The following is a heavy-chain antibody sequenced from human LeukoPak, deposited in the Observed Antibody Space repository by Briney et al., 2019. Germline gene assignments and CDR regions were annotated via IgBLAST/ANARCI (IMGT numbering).Heavy chain of an antibody. V-gene: IGHV3-30*18. CDR3: AKRYDTTVYSINFDY. J-gene: IGHJ4*02. CDR1: GFRFSNYA. Sequence: GGSLRLSCAASGFRFSNYAMHWVRQAPGKGLEWVAGISYDGSKKYYADSVKGRFTISRDNSKNTLYLQMNSLRADDTAMYYCAKRYDTTVYSINFDYWGQGSLVTVSS. D-gene: IGHD3-22*01. CDR2: ISYDGSKK.